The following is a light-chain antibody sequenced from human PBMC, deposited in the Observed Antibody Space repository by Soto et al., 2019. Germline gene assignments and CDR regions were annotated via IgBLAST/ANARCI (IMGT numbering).Light chain of an antibody. CDR3: QQYNNWPPST. Sequence: EIVMTQSPATLSVSPGERATLSCRASQSVTSNLAWYQQKPGQAPRLLIYDASTRATGIPARFSGSGSGTEFTLTISSLQSEDFAVYYCQQYNNWPPSTFGQGTKVDIK. J-gene: IGKJ1*01. CDR2: DAS. V-gene: IGKV3-15*01. CDR1: QSVTSN.